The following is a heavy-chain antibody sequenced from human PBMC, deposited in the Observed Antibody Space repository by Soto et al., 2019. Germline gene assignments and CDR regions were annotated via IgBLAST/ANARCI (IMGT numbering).Heavy chain of an antibody. J-gene: IGHJ4*02. D-gene: IGHD1-26*01. CDR2: IYSGGST. V-gene: IGHV3-53*01. CDR3: ARDFLGAYYFDY. Sequence: EVQLVESGGGLIQPGGSLRLSCAASGFTVSSNYMSWVRQAPGKGLEWVLVIYSGGSTYYADSVKGRFTISRDNSKNTLYLQMNSLRAEDTAVYYCARDFLGAYYFDYWGQGTLVTVSS. CDR1: GFTVSSNY.